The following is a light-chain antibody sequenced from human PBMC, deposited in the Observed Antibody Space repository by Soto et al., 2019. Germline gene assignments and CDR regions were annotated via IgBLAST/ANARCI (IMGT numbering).Light chain of an antibody. CDR2: DAS. J-gene: IGKJ1*01. CDR3: QQHNTYWT. V-gene: IGKV1-5*01. Sequence: DIQMTQSPSTLSASVGYSVTITCRASQRISRWLAWYQQKPEKSPKLLISDASNLESGVPSRFSVSGSGTEFTLTISSLQLDDFATYYCQQHNTYWTFVQWTQVEIK. CDR1: QRISRW.